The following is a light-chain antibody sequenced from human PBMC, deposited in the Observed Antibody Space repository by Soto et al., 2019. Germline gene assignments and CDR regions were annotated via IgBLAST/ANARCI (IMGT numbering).Light chain of an antibody. Sequence: EIVLTQSPATLSLSPGERATLSCRASQSVSSYLAWYQQKPGQPPRLLIYDASNRATGIPARFSGSGSGTDVTLTISSLEPEDSAVFYCQQRSSRPGARTFGGGTNVEIK. CDR1: QSVSSY. CDR3: QQRSSRPGART. V-gene: IGKV3-11*01. J-gene: IGKJ4*01. CDR2: DAS.